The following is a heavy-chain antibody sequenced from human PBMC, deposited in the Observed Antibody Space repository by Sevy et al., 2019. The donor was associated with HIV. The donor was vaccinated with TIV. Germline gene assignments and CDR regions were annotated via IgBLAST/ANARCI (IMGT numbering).Heavy chain of an antibody. V-gene: IGHV4-34*01. CDR2: INHSGST. D-gene: IGHD6-19*01. J-gene: IGHJ4*02. CDR1: GGSFSGYC. Sequence: SETLSLTCAVYGGSFSGYCWSWIRQPPGKGLEWIGEINHSGSTNYNPSLKSRVTISVDTSKNQFSLKLSSVTAADTAVYYCASWDSSGLYWGQGTLVTVSS. CDR3: ASWDSSGLY.